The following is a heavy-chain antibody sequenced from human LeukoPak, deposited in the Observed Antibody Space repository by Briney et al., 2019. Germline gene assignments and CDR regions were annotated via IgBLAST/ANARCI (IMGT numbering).Heavy chain of an antibody. J-gene: IGHJ4*02. CDR3: ARAPITMVRGVANFDY. Sequence: ASVKGSCKASGYTFTGDIMHWVRQAPGQGLEWMGCVNPNSGGTNYAQKFQGRVTMPRDTSISTAYMALSRLRSDDTAVYYCARAPITMVRGVANFDYWGQGTLVTVSS. CDR2: VNPNSGGT. D-gene: IGHD3-10*01. CDR1: GYTFTGDI. V-gene: IGHV1-2*02.